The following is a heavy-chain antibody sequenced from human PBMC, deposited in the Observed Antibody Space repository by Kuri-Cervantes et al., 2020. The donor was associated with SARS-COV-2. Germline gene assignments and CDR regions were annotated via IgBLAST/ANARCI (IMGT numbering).Heavy chain of an antibody. J-gene: IGHJ4*02. D-gene: IGHD6-13*01. CDR2: ISAYNGNT. V-gene: IGHV1-18*04. Sequence: ASVKVSCKASGYTFTGYYMHWVRQAPGQGLEWMGWISAYNGNTNYAQKLQGRVTMTTDTSTSTAYMELRSLRSDDTAVYYCARVLAAALDYWGQGTLVTVSS. CDR3: ARVLAAALDY. CDR1: GYTFTGYY.